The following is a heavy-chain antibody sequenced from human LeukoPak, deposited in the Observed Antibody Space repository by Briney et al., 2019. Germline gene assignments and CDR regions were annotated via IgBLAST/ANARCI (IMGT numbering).Heavy chain of an antibody. CDR1: GYTFTSYA. CDR3: ARDIVVVPAASWFDP. D-gene: IGHD2-2*01. Sequence: ASVKVSCKASGYTFTSYAMHWVRQAPGQRLEWMGWINAGNGNTKYSQKFQGRVTITRDTSASTAYMELSSLRSDDTAVYYCARDIVVVPAASWFDPWGQGTLVTVSS. CDR2: INAGNGNT. J-gene: IGHJ5*02. V-gene: IGHV1-3*01.